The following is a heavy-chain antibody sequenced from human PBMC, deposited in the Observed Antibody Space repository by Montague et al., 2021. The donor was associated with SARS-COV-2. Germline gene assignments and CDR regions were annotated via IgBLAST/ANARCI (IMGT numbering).Heavy chain of an antibody. CDR3: ALSLRYSDWADAFDV. V-gene: IGHV4-59*13. CDR2: IYNSGST. CDR1: GGSIDNYF. Sequence: SETLSLTCTASGGSIDNYFWSWIRQPPGKGLEWIGYIYNSGSTNYNPSLKSQVTMSGDTSNNQFSLKLSSVTAADTAMYYCALSLRYSDWADAFDVWGQGTMVIVSS. D-gene: IGHD3-9*01. J-gene: IGHJ3*01.